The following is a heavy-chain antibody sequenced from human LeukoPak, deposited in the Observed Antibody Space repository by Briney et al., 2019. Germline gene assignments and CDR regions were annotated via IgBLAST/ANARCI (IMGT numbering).Heavy chain of an antibody. CDR1: GFTFSSYS. CDR3: ARVLPYNHYYDSSGYLFDP. CDR2: ISSSSSYI. J-gene: IGHJ5*02. V-gene: IGHV3-21*01. Sequence: SGGSLRLSCAASGFTFSSYSMNWVRQAPGKGLEWVSSISSSSSYIYYADSVKGRFTISRDNAKNSLHLQMNSLRAEDTAVYYCARVLPYNHYYDSSGYLFDPWGQGTLVTVSS. D-gene: IGHD3-22*01.